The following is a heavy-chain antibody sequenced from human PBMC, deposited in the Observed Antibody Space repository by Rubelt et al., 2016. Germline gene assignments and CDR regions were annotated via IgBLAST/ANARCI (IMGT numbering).Heavy chain of an antibody. CDR3: AKGHGSFVAAAVNY. V-gene: IGHV3-74*01. D-gene: IGHD6-13*01. Sequence: RYWMHWVRQAPGKGLVWVSRINTDGSTSYADSVKGRFTISRDNTKNTLYLQMNSLRAEDTALYYCAKGHGSFVAAAVNYWGQGNLVTVAS. CDR1: RYW. CDR2: INTDGST. J-gene: IGHJ4*02.